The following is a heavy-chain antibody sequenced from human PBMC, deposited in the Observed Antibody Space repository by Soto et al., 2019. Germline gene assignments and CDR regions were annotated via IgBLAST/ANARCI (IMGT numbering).Heavy chain of an antibody. CDR3: ASWHEREHAYDV. CDR1: GLTVSGTKY. CDR2: LYDVYGS. Sequence: DVQLVESGGGLIQPGESLRLSCAAFGLTVSGTKYVAWVRQAPGKGLEWVSALYDVYGSFYADSVKGRFTTSSDNSKSTVYLQMNDLRPDDTAVYYCASWHEREHAYDVSGQGTAVTVSS. J-gene: IGHJ3*01. V-gene: IGHV3-53*01. D-gene: IGHD1-1*01.